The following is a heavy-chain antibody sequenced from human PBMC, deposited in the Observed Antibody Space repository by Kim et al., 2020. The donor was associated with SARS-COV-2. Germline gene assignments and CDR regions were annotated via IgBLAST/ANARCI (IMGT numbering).Heavy chain of an antibody. V-gene: IGHV3-11*05. J-gene: IGHJ3*02. CDR3: ARDRRSSGLKDAFDI. CDR1: GFTFSDYY. CDR2: ISSSSSYT. Sequence: GGSLRLSCAASGFTFSDYYMSWIRQAPGKGLEWVSYISSSSSYTNYADSVKGRFTISRDNAKNSLYLQMNSLRAEDTAVYYCARDRRSSGLKDAFDIWGQGTMVTVSS. D-gene: IGHD6-19*01.